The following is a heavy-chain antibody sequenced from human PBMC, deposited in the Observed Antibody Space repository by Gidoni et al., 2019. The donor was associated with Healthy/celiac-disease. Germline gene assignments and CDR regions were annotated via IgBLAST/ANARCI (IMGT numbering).Heavy chain of an antibody. J-gene: IGHJ6*02. V-gene: IGHV3-74*01. Sequence: EVQLVESGGGLVQPGGSLRLSCAASGFTFSSYWMHWVRQAPGKGLVWVSRINSDGRSTSYADSVKGRFTISRDNAKNTLYLQMNSLRAEDTAVYYCARLGWDYRGYYYGMDVWGQGTTVTVSS. CDR1: GFTFSSYW. D-gene: IGHD4-4*01. CDR2: INSDGRST. CDR3: ARLGWDYRGYYYGMDV.